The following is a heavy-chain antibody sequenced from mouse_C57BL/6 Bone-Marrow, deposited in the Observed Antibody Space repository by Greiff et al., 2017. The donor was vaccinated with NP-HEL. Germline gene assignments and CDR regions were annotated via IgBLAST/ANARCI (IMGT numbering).Heavy chain of an antibody. Sequence: QVQLKQPGAELVKPGASVKLSCKASGYTFTSYLMHWVKQRPGRGLEWIGRIDPNSGGTKYNEKFKSKATLTVDKPSSTAYMQLNSLTSEDSAVYYCARYYNGSSAIDYWGQGTTLTVSS. D-gene: IGHD1-1*01. V-gene: IGHV1-72*01. CDR2: IDPNSGGT. CDR1: GYTFTSYL. J-gene: IGHJ2*01. CDR3: ARYYNGSSAIDY.